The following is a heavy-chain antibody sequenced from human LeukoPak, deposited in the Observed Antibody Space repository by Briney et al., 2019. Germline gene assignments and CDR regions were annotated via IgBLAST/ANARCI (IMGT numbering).Heavy chain of an antibody. Sequence: SQTLSLTCTVSGGSISSGDYYWSWIRQPPGKGLEWIGYIYYSGSTYYNPSLKSRVTISVDTSKNQFSLKLSFVTAADTAVYYCARTMVRGVRHYYYYGMDVWGKGTTVTVSS. CDR2: IYYSGST. CDR3: ARTMVRGVRHYYYYGMDV. J-gene: IGHJ6*04. CDR1: GGSISSGDYY. V-gene: IGHV4-30-4*01. D-gene: IGHD3-10*01.